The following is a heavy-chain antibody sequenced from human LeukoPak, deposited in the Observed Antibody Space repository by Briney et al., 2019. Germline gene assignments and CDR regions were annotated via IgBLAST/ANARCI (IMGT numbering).Heavy chain of an antibody. CDR2: IYYSGST. V-gene: IGHV4-39*01. D-gene: IGHD3-22*01. CDR3: ARYDSSGYSPFDP. CDR1: GGSISSSSYY. Sequence: SETLSLTCTVSGGSISSSSYYWGWIRQPPGKGLEWIGSIYYSGSTYYNPSLESRVTISVDTSKNQFSLKLSSVTAADTAVYYCARYDSSGYSPFDPWGQGTLVTVSS. J-gene: IGHJ5*02.